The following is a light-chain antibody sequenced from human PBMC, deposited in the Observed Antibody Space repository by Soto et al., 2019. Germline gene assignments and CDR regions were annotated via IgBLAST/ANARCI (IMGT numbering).Light chain of an antibody. CDR3: LQYNSYPRT. J-gene: IGKJ1*01. V-gene: IGKV3D-15*01. CDR1: QSVSSY. CDR2: GAS. Sequence: EIVLTQSPATLSLSPGERATLSCRASQSVSSYLAWYQQKPAQAPRLLIYGASRRAPGIPGRFSGSGSGTDFTLTISSLQPEDFATYYCLQYNSYPRTFGQGTKVDIK.